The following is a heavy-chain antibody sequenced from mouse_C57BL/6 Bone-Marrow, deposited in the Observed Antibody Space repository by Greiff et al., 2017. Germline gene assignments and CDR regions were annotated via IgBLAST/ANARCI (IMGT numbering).Heavy chain of an antibody. CDR1: GYTFTSYG. CDR2: IYPRSGNT. V-gene: IGHV1-81*01. CDR3: AGSSGPAY. D-gene: IGHD3-2*02. Sequence: QVQLQQSGAELARPGASVKLSCTASGYTFTSYGISWVKQRTGQGLEWIGEIYPRSGNTYYNEKFKGKATLTADNSSSTAYMELRSLTSEDSAVYFCAGSSGPAYWGQGTLVTVSA. J-gene: IGHJ3*01.